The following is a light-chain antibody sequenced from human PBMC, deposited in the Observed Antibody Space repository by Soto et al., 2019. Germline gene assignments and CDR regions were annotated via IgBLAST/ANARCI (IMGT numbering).Light chain of an antibody. J-gene: IGKJ5*01. CDR1: QGISSY. CDR2: AAS. V-gene: IGKV1-9*01. Sequence: DIQLTQSPSFLSASVGDRVTITCRASQGISSYLAWYQQKPGKAPKLLIYAASTLQSGVPSRFIGSGSGTEFTLTISSLQPEDFATYYCQQLNSHPPVTFGQGTRLEMK. CDR3: QQLNSHPPVT.